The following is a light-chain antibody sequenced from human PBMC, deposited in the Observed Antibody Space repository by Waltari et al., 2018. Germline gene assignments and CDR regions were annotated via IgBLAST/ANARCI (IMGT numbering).Light chain of an antibody. Sequence: EIVLTQSPGTLSLSPGERATLSCRTSQSVSSSYLAWYQQKPGQAPRLLIHGASSRATGIPDRFSGSGSGTDFTLTISRLEPEDFVVYYCQQYGSSPLTLGQGTRLEIK. CDR3: QQYGSSPLT. J-gene: IGKJ5*01. CDR2: GAS. V-gene: IGKV3-20*01. CDR1: QSVSSSY.